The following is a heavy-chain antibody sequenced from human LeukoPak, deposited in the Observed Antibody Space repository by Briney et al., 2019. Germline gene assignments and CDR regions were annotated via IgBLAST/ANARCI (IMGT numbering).Heavy chain of an antibody. CDR2: ISSSGSTI. Sequence: GGSLRLSCAASGFTFSDYYMSWIRQAPGKGLEWVSYISSSGSTIYYADSVKGRFTISRDNAKNSLYLQMNSLRAEDTAVYYCAKDVGATAAEYFQHWGQGTLVTVSS. D-gene: IGHD1-26*01. CDR3: AKDVGATAAEYFQH. CDR1: GFTFSDYY. J-gene: IGHJ1*01. V-gene: IGHV3-11*04.